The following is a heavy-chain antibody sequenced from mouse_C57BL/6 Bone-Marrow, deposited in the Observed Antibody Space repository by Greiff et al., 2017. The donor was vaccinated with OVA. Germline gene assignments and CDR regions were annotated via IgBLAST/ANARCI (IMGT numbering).Heavy chain of an antibody. J-gene: IGHJ2*01. Sequence: VQLHQSGPVLVKPGASVKMSCKASGYTFTDYYMNWVKQSHGKSLEWIGVINPYNGGTSYNQKFKGKATLTVDKSSSTAYMELNSLTSEDSAVYYCARLGIYYGSSYGGYFDYWGQGTTLTVSS. CDR3: ARLGIYYGSSYGGYFDY. CDR1: GYTFTDYY. CDR2: INPYNGGT. V-gene: IGHV1-19*01. D-gene: IGHD1-1*01.